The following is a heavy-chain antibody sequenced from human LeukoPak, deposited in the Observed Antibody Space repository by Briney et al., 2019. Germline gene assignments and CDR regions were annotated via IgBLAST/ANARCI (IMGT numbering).Heavy chain of an antibody. J-gene: IGHJ4*02. CDR1: GFTFSHYS. CDR3: ARGYCSRTSCEDFDY. Sequence: GGSLRPSCAASGFTFSHYSMNWVRQAPGKGLEWVSSISASSSFIYYADSLKGRFTISRDNAKNSLYLQMNSLRAEDTAVFYCARGYCSRTSCEDFDYWGQGTLVTVSS. CDR2: ISASSSFI. D-gene: IGHD2-2*01. V-gene: IGHV3-21*01.